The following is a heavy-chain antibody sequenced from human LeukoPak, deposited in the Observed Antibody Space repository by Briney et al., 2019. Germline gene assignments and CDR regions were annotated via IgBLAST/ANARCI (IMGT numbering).Heavy chain of an antibody. CDR1: GFTFSDYE. CDR2: ISTAGSTK. Sequence: GGSLRLSCATSGFTFSDYEMNWVRQAPGKGLEWISYISTAGSTKYYAESVKGRFTISRDNAKDSLYLQMNSLRVEDTAVYFCARGGPARSWVYWGQGTLVTVSS. V-gene: IGHV3-48*03. CDR3: ARGGPARSWVY. J-gene: IGHJ4*02. D-gene: IGHD2-2*01.